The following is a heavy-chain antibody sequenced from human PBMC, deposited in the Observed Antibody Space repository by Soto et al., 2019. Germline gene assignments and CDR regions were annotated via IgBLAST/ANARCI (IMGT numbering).Heavy chain of an antibody. V-gene: IGHV4-4*02. J-gene: IGHJ3*02. D-gene: IGHD3-9*01. Sequence: QVQLQESGPGLVKPSGTLSLTCAVSSGSISSSNWWSWVRQPPGKGLEWIGEIYHSGSTNYNPSLKSRVTISVDKSKNQFSLKLSSMTAADTAVYYCASPHYDILTGYSDAFDIWGQGTMVTVSS. CDR1: SGSISSSNW. CDR3: ASPHYDILTGYSDAFDI. CDR2: IYHSGST.